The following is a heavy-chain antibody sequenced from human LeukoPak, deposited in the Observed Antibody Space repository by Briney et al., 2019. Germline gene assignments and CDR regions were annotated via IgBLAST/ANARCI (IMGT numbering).Heavy chain of an antibody. CDR1: GGSISSGGYY. CDR2: IYYSGST. CDR3: ARRGSTRGYYYYGMDV. V-gene: IGHV4-31*03. D-gene: IGHD2-2*01. J-gene: IGHJ6*02. Sequence: PSETLSLTCTVSGGSISSGGYYWSWIRQHPGQGLEWIGYIYYSGSTYYNPSLKSRVTISVDTSKNQFSLKLSSVTAADTAVYYCARRGSTRGYYYYGMDVWGQGTTVTVSS.